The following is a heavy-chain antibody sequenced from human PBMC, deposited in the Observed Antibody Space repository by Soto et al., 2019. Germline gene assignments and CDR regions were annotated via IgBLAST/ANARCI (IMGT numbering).Heavy chain of an antibody. D-gene: IGHD4-17*01. CDR1: GYSIDSGY. J-gene: IGHJ6*02. CDR2: IYHSGST. CDR3: AKYGEDYYDGMDV. Sequence: SETLSLTCAVSGYSIDSGYWGWIRQPPGKGLEWIGNIYHSGSTYYNQSLKSRVTISIDTSKNQFSLKVSSVTAADTAVYYCAKYGEDYYDGMDVWGQGTTVTVSS. V-gene: IGHV4-38-2*01.